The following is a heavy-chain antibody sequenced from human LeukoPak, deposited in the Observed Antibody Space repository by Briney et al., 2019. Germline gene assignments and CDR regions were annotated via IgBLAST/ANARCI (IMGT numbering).Heavy chain of an antibody. D-gene: IGHD1-26*01. CDR3: ANGVGALDY. CDR2: ISYDGSNK. V-gene: IGHV3-30*18. Sequence: PGGSLRLSCAASGFTFSSYGMHWVRQAPGKGLEWVAVISYDGSNKYYADSVKGRFTTSRDNSKNTLYLQMNSLRAEDTAVYYCANGVGALDYWGQGTLVTVSS. J-gene: IGHJ4*02. CDR1: GFTFSSYG.